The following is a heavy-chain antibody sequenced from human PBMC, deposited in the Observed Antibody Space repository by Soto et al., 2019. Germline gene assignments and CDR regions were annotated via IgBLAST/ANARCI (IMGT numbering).Heavy chain of an antibody. D-gene: IGHD3-22*01. CDR1: GGSISSYY. CDR3: ARTRRGYHAFDI. CDR2: IYYSGST. J-gene: IGHJ3*02. V-gene: IGHV4-59*01. Sequence: SETLSLTCTVAGGSISSYYWSWIRQPPGKGLEWIGYIYYSGSTNYNPSLKSRVTISVDTSKNQFSLKLSSVTAADTAVYYCARTRRGYHAFDIWGQGTMVTVSS.